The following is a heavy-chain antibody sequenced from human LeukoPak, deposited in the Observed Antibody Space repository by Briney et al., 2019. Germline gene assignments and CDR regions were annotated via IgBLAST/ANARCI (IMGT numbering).Heavy chain of an antibody. CDR3: ARGTVTMVDY. V-gene: IGHV3-66*01. CDR2: IYSGGST. D-gene: IGHD3-10*01. J-gene: IGHJ4*02. Sequence: PGGSLRLSCAASGFTVSSNYMSWVRQAPGRGLEWVSVIYSGGSTYYADSVKGRFTISRGNSKNTLFLQMNSLSAGDTAVYYCARGTVTMVDYWGQGTLVTVSS. CDR1: GFTVSSNY.